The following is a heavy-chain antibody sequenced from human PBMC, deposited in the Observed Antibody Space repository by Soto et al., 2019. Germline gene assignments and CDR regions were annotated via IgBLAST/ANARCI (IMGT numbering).Heavy chain of an antibody. J-gene: IGHJ4*02. CDR3: ARTHTGYSSGWFPDY. CDR1: GGSISSGGYY. CDR2: IYYSGST. Sequence: QVQLQESGPGLVKPSQTLSLTCTVSGGSISSGGYYWRWIRQHTGKGLEWIGYIYYSGSTYYNPSLNSRCTISLDTSKNQFSLKLSSVTAADTSVYYCARTHTGYSSGWFPDYWGQGTLVTVSS. V-gene: IGHV4-31*03. D-gene: IGHD6-19*01.